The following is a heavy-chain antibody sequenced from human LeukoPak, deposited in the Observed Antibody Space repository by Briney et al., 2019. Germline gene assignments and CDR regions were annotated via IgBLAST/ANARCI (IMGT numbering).Heavy chain of an antibody. Sequence: GGSLRLSCAASGFTFSSYAMSWVRQAPGKGLEWVAVISSDGSNKYYADSVKGRFTISRDNSKNTLYLQMNSLRAEDTAVYYCANSYSSSARGNYYYGMDVWGQGTTVTVSS. CDR3: ANSYSSSARGNYYYGMDV. D-gene: IGHD6-6*01. CDR2: ISSDGSNK. CDR1: GFTFSSYA. V-gene: IGHV3-30*18. J-gene: IGHJ6*02.